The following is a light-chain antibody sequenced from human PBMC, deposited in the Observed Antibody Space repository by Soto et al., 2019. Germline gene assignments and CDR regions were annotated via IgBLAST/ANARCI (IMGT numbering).Light chain of an antibody. J-gene: IGKJ4*01. CDR2: DAS. CDR1: QSVGTY. CDR3: QQRSKWPLT. Sequence: EIVLTQSPATLSLSPGERATLSCRASQSVGTYLGWYQQKPGQAPRLLIYDASNRATGIPARFSGSGSGTDFTLTISSLEPEDFAVYYCQQRSKWPLTFGGGTKVEIK. V-gene: IGKV3-11*01.